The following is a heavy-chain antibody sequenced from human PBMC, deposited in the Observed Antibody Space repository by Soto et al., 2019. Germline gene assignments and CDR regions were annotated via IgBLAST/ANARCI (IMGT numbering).Heavy chain of an antibody. Sequence: GGSLRLSCAASGFTFSSYAMSWVRQAPGKGLEWVSAISGSGGSTYYADSVKGRFTISRDNSKNTLYLQMNSLRAEDTAVYYCAKDRSYYYDSSGYYHDAFDIRGQGTMVTVSS. CDR3: AKDRSYYYDSSGYYHDAFDI. V-gene: IGHV3-23*01. J-gene: IGHJ3*02. CDR1: GFTFSSYA. CDR2: ISGSGGST. D-gene: IGHD3-22*01.